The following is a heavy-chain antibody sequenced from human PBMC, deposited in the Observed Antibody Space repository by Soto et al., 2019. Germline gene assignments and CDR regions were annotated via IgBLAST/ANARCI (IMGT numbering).Heavy chain of an antibody. J-gene: IGHJ4*02. CDR1: GFTFSSYG. Sequence: QVQLVESGGGVVQPGRSLRLSCAASGFTFSSYGMHWVRQAPGKGLEWVAVISYDGSNKYYADSVKGRFTISRDNSKNTLYLQMNSLRAEDTAVYYCAKDGETYYYDSSGYYGYWGQGTLVTVSS. D-gene: IGHD3-22*01. CDR2: ISYDGSNK. CDR3: AKDGETYYYDSSGYYGY. V-gene: IGHV3-30*18.